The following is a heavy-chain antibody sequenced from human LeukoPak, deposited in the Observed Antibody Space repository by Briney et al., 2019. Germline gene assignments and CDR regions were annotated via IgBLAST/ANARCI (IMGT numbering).Heavy chain of an antibody. D-gene: IGHD5-12*01. CDR2: IYHSGST. Sequence: PSGTLSLTCAVSGGSISSSNWWSWVRQPPGKGLEWIGEIYHSGSTNYNPSLKSRVTISVDKSKNQSSLKLSSVTAADTAVYYCATYSGYAPGAFDYWGQGTLVTVSS. CDR1: GGSISSSNW. CDR3: ATYSGYAPGAFDY. J-gene: IGHJ4*02. V-gene: IGHV4-4*02.